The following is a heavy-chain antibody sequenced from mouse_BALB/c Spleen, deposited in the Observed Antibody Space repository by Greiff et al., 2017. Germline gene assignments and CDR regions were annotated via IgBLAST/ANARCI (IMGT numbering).Heavy chain of an antibody. J-gene: IGHJ4*01. CDR1: GFTFSSFG. V-gene: IGHV5-17*02. Sequence: EVKLMESGGGLVQPGGSRKLSCAASGFTFSSFGMHWVRQAPEKGLEWVAYISSGSSTIYYADTVKGRFTISRDNPKNTLFLQMTSLRSEDTAMYYCARSAYYYDAMDYWGQGTSVTVSS. CDR2: ISSGSSTI. CDR3: ARSAYYYDAMDY. D-gene: IGHD1-1*01.